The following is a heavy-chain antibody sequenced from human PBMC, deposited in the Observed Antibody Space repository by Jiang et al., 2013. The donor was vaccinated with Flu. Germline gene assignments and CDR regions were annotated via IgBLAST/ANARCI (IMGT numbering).Heavy chain of an antibody. J-gene: IGHJ4*02. V-gene: IGHV1-58*02. CDR3: AALTSLYCSGGSCYPYYYGMDY. D-gene: IGHD2-15*01. Sequence: AMQWVRQARGQRLEWIGWIVVGSGNTNYAQKFQERVTITRDMSTSTAYMELSSLRSEDTAVYYCAALTSLYCSGGSCYPYYYGMDYWGQGTLVTVSS. CDR1: A. CDR2: IVVGSGNT.